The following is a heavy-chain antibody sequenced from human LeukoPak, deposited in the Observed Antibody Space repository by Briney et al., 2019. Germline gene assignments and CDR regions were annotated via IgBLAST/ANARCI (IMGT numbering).Heavy chain of an antibody. D-gene: IGHD6-6*01. CDR3: ARDQGLAAQFDY. J-gene: IGHJ4*02. CDR2: INPNSGGT. CDR1: GYTFTGYY. V-gene: IGHV1-2*02. Sequence: EASVKVSCKASGYTFTGYYMHWVRQAPGQGLEWMGWINPNSGGTNYAQKFQGRVTMTRDTSISTAYMELSRLRSDDTAVYYCARDQGLAAQFDYWGQGTLVTVSS.